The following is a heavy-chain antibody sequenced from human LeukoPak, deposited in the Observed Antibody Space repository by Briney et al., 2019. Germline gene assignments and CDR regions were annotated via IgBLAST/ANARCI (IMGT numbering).Heavy chain of an antibody. CDR2: INPHSGGT. D-gene: IGHD3-9*01. CDR3: ATYGASEVTGYPYFDY. CDR1: GYTFTGHY. Sequence: ASVKVSCKASGYTFTGHYMHWVRQAPGQGLEWMGWINPHSGGTNYAQKFQGRVTMTRDTSISTAYMELSRLRSDDTAVYYCATYGASEVTGYPYFDYWGQGTLVTVSS. J-gene: IGHJ4*02. V-gene: IGHV1-2*02.